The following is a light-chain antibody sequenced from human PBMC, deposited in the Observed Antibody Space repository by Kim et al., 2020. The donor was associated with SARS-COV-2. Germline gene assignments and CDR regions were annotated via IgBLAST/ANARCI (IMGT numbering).Light chain of an antibody. CDR3: AAWDDSLSGVV. V-gene: IGLV1-47*01. CDR2: RNN. J-gene: IGLJ2*01. CDR1: SSNIGSNY. Sequence: GQRVNISCSGSSSNIGSNYVYWYQQLPGTAPKLLIYRNNQRPSGVPDRFSGSKSGTSASLAISGLRSVDEADYYCAAWDDSLSGVVFGGGTQLTVL.